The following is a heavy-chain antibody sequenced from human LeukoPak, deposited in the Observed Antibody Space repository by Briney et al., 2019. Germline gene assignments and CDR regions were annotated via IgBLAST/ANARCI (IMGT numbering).Heavy chain of an antibody. CDR3: AKGLKTLGDY. Sequence: GGSLRLSCAASGFTFTTFSMHWVRQAPGKGLEWVSAISGSGVSTYYADSVKGRFTISRDNSKNTLYLQMNSLRVEDTAVYYCAKGLKTLGDYWGQGTLVTVSS. D-gene: IGHD3-16*01. CDR1: GFTFTTFS. V-gene: IGHV3-23*01. CDR2: ISGSGVST. J-gene: IGHJ4*02.